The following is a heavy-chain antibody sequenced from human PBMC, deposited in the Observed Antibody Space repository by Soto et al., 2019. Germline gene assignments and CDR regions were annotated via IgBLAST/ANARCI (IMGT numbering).Heavy chain of an antibody. CDR1: GFTFTSYG. Sequence: TGGSLRLSCVGSGFTFTSYGISWVRQVPGKGLEWVSTISGRGDHTYYADSVKGRFTISRDISENTVYLQMNSLRAEDTALYYCAKDVVTHNWREGVPGTDYWGQ. J-gene: IGHJ4*02. CDR2: ISGRGDHT. V-gene: IGHV3-23*01. CDR3: AKDVVTHNWREGVPGTDY. D-gene: IGHD2-21*01.